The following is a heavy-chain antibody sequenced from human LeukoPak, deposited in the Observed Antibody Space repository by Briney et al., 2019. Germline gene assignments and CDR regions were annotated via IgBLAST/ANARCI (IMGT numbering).Heavy chain of an antibody. CDR2: ISGSGGST. CDR1: GFTFNNYT. D-gene: IGHD6-6*01. CDR3: AKRSSIAFFDY. Sequence: GGSLRLSCAVSGFTFNNYTMSWVRQAPGKGLEWVSGISGSGGSTYYADSVNGRFTISRDNSKNTLYLQMNSLRAEDTAVYYCAKRSSIAFFDYWGQGTLVTVSS. J-gene: IGHJ4*02. V-gene: IGHV3-23*01.